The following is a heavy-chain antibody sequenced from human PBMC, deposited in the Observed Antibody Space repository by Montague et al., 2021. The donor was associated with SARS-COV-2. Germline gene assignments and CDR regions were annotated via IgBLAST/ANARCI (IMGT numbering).Heavy chain of an antibody. J-gene: IGHJ6*02. CDR2: MYYSGST. V-gene: IGHV4-39*07. D-gene: IGHD3-22*01. CDR3: ARADRRSPDTTHLYYYKRMDL. Sequence: SETLSLTCTVSGGSISSSNYYWGWIRQPPGKGLEWIGNMYYSGSTYYNPSLKSRVTISIDTSKNQFSLKLSSVTAADTAVYFCARADRRSPDTTHLYYYKRMDLWGQGTTVTVSS. CDR1: GGSISSSNYY.